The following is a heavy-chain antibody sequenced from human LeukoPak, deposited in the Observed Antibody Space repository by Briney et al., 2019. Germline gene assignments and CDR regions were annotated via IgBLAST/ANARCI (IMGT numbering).Heavy chain of an antibody. CDR2: ISTYNGNT. V-gene: IGHV1-18*01. Sequence: ASVTVSCKTSGYTFTTYGITWVRQAPGQGLEWMGWISTYNGNTKYAQKVQGRVTMTTVYMELRSLRSDDTAVYYCARDPNQYEAVHPFDYWGQGTLVTVSS. J-gene: IGHJ4*02. D-gene: IGHD6-19*01. CDR3: ARDPNQYEAVHPFDY. CDR1: GYTFTTYG.